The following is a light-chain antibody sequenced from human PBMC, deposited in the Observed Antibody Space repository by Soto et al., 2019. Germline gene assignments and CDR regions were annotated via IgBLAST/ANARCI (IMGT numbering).Light chain of an antibody. CDR3: CSYAGSKV. Sequence: QPVLTQPASVSGSPGQSITISCTGTSSDVGSYNLVSWYQQHPGKAPKLMIYEVSKRPSGVSNRFSGSKSGNTASLTISGLQAEDEADYYCCSYAGSKVFGGGTQLTVL. J-gene: IGLJ3*02. CDR2: EVS. CDR1: SSDVGSYNL. V-gene: IGLV2-23*02.